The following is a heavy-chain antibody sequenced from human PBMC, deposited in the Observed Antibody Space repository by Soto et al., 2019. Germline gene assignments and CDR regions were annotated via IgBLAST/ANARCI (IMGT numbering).Heavy chain of an antibody. Sequence: SETLSLTCAVYGGSFSGYYWSWIRQPPGKGLEWIGEINHSGSTNYNPSLKSRVTISVDTSKNQFSLKLSSVTAADTAVYYCARGPDIVVVPAAVFDYWGQGTLVTVSS. J-gene: IGHJ4*02. CDR1: GGSFSGYY. CDR3: ARGPDIVVVPAAVFDY. CDR2: INHSGST. D-gene: IGHD2-2*01. V-gene: IGHV4-34*01.